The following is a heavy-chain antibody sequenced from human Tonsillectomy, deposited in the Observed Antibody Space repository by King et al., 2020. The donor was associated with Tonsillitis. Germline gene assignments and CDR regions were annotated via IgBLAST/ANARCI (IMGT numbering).Heavy chain of an antibody. J-gene: IGHJ4*02. CDR1: GFTFSSYG. CDR2: IWYDGSNK. CDR3: ARGGGVIWFVDPFGLFDY. Sequence: VQLVESGGGVVQPGRSLRLSCAASGFTFSSYGMHWVRQAPGKGLEWVAVIWYDGSNKYYADSVKGRFTISRDNSKNTLYLQMNSRRAEDTAVYYCARGGGVIWFVDPFGLFDYWGQGTLATVSS. V-gene: IGHV3-33*01. D-gene: IGHD3-10*01.